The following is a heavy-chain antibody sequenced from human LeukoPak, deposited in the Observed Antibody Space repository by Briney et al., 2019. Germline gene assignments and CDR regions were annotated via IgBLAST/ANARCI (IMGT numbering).Heavy chain of an antibody. D-gene: IGHD6-13*01. CDR2: IYYSGST. J-gene: IGHJ4*02. CDR1: GGSISGSGYY. Sequence: PSETLSLTCTVSGGSISGSGYYWGWIRQPPGKGLEWIGSIYYSGSTFYNPSLKSRVTVSVDTSKNQFSLKLSSVTAADTAVYYCARGYSSSWYGGRLDYWGQGTLVTVSS. CDR3: ARGYSSSWYGGRLDY. V-gene: IGHV4-39*07.